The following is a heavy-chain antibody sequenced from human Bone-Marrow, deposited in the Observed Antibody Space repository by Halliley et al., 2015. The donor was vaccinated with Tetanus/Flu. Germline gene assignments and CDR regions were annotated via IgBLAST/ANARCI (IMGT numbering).Heavy chain of an antibody. V-gene: IGHV3-23*01. D-gene: IGHD2-2*03. CDR2: TSNGGRTT. CDR1: GFTFATSA. J-gene: IGHJ4*02. CDR3: AKGFTGSSGYFDY. Sequence: SLRLSCATSGFTFATSAMAWVRQAPGKGLQWVSSTSNGGRTTDYADSVKGRFTISRDNSKNTLYLQMDSLRDEDTALYYCAKGFTGSSGYFDYWGQGALVTVSS.